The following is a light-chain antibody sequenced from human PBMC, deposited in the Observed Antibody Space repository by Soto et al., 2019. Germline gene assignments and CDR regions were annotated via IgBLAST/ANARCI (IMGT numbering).Light chain of an antibody. Sequence: DIQMTQSPSTLSASVGDRVTITCRASQSSSNWLAWYQQKPGKAPNLLIYDASSLESGVPSRFSGSGSGTDFTLTISSLQPDDFATYYCQQYNSYSPWAFGQGTRVEIK. V-gene: IGKV1-5*01. J-gene: IGKJ1*01. CDR1: QSSSNW. CDR3: QQYNSYSPWA. CDR2: DAS.